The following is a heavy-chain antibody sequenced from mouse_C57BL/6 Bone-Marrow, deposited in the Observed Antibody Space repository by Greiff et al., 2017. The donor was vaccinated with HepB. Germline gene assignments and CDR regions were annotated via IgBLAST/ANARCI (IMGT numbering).Heavy chain of an antibody. CDR3: ARNSLNSF. J-gene: IGHJ3*01. D-gene: IGHD6-1*01. CDR1: GYTFTDYY. V-gene: IGHV1-26*01. Sequence: EVQLQQSGPELVKPGASVKISCKASGYTFTDYYMNWVKQSHGKSLEWIGDINPNNGGTSYNQKFKGKATLTVDKSSSTAYMELRSLTSEDSAVYYCARNSLNSFWGQGTLVTVSA. CDR2: INPNNGGT.